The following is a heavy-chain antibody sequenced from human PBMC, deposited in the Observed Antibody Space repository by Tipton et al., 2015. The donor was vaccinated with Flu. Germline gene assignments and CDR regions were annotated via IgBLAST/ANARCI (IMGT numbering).Heavy chain of an antibody. CDR3: ARRGRVGATTNYSYYGMDV. CDR2: IYYSGST. D-gene: IGHD1-26*01. J-gene: IGHJ6*02. CDR1: GGSISSGGYY. Sequence: LRLSCTVSGGSISSGGYYWSWIRQHPGKGLEWIGYIYYSGSTYYNPSLKSRVTISVDTSKNQFSLKLSSVTAADTAVYYCARRGRVGATTNYSYYGMDVWGQGPTVTVSS. V-gene: IGHV4-31*02.